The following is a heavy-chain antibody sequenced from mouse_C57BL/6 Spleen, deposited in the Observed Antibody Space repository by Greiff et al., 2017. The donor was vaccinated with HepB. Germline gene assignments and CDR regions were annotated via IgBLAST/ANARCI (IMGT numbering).Heavy chain of an antibody. J-gene: IGHJ1*03. CDR2: IYPGDGDT. CDR3: ARSDGYHWYFDV. Sequence: VKLMESGAELVKPGASVKISCKASGYAFSSYWMNWVKQRPGKGLEWIGQIYPGDGDTNYNGKFKGKATLTADKSSSTAYMQLSSLTSEDSAVYFCARSDGYHWYFDVWGTGTTVTVSS. V-gene: IGHV1-80*01. CDR1: GYAFSSYW. D-gene: IGHD2-3*01.